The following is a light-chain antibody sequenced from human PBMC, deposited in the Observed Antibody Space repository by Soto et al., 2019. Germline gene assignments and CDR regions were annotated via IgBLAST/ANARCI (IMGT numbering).Light chain of an antibody. V-gene: IGLV2-8*01. Sequence: QSALTQPPSASGSPGQSVTISCTGTSSDVGGYNSVSWYQHHPGKAPKLMIYEVSKRPSGVPDRFSGSKSGNTASLTVSGLQAEDEADYYCSSYAGSSSFVIFGGGTKVTVL. CDR1: SSDVGGYNS. CDR3: SSYAGSSSFVI. CDR2: EVS. J-gene: IGLJ2*01.